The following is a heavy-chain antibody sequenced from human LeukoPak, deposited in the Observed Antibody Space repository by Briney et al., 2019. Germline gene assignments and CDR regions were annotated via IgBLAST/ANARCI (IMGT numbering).Heavy chain of an antibody. Sequence: GGSLRLSCAASGFTFGSYAMSWVRQAPGKGLEWVSSLNGGGSSPYYADSVRGRFTISRDNSKNTLYLQMNSLRAEDTAVYYCAKDSSSWYRYFDYWGQGTLVTVSS. J-gene: IGHJ4*02. D-gene: IGHD6-13*01. CDR3: AKDSSSWYRYFDY. CDR2: LNGGGSSP. CDR1: GFTFGSYA. V-gene: IGHV3-23*01.